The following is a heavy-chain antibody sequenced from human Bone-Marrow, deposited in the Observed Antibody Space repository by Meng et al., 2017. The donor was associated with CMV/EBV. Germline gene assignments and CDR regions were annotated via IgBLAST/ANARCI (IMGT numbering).Heavy chain of an antibody. V-gene: IGHV3-21*01. Sequence: GGSLRLSCAASGFTFRSYSMNWVRQAPGKGLEWVSSISSSSSYIYYADSLKGRFTISRDNAKNPLYLQMNSLRAEDTAVYYCAISSAVVVAADFDYWGRGTLVTVSS. CDR1: GFTFRSYS. D-gene: IGHD2-15*01. J-gene: IGHJ4*02. CDR2: ISSSSSYI. CDR3: AISSAVVVAADFDY.